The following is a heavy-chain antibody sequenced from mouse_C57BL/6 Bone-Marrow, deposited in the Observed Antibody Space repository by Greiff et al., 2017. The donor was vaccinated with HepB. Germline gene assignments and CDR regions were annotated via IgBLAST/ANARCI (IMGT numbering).Heavy chain of an antibody. D-gene: IGHD2-4*01. Sequence: VQLQESGPELVKPGASVKLSCKASGYTFTSYDINWVKQRPGQGLEWIGWIYPRDGSTKYNEKFKGKATLTVDTSSSTAYMELHSLTSEDSAVDYCASSGGYEYDEGYYYDYGGRGKSITVTA. J-gene: IGHJ2*03. CDR3: ASSGGYEYDEGYYYDY. CDR2: IYPRDGST. V-gene: IGHV1-85*01. CDR1: GYTFTSYD.